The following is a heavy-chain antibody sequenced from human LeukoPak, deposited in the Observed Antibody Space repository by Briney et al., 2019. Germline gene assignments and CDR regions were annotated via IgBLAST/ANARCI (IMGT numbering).Heavy chain of an antibody. CDR3: ARSSSTYSSSWYWYFDL. V-gene: IGHV1-69*05. J-gene: IGHJ2*01. CDR1: GGTFSSYA. Sequence: SVKVSCKASGGTFSSYAISWVRQAPGQGLEWMGGIIPIFGTANYAQKFQGRVTITTDESTSTAYMELSSLRSEDTAVYYCARSSSTYSSSWYWYFDLWGRGTLVTDSS. CDR2: IIPIFGTA. D-gene: IGHD6-13*01.